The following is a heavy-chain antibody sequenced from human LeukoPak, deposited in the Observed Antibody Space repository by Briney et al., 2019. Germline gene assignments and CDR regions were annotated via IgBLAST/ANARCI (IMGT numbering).Heavy chain of an antibody. CDR1: GFTFSSYA. Sequence: GGSLRLSCAASGFTFSSYAMSWVRQAAGRVLEWVSAISGSGDSTYYTDSVKGRFTISRANSRNSLYLQMNSLRAEDTAVYYCARGSSGYKPYGMDVWGQGTTVTVSS. J-gene: IGHJ6*02. CDR2: ISGSGDST. D-gene: IGHD3-22*01. CDR3: ARGSSGYKPYGMDV. V-gene: IGHV3-23*01.